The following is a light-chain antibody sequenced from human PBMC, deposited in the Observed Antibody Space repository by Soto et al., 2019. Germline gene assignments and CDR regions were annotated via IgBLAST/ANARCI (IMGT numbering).Light chain of an antibody. Sequence: IQLTQSPSSLSASVGDRVAISGRASQSITKSLSWYHQKPGKAPKLLIYDASTLHSGAPSRFSGSGSGTDLTLNISSLQPDDFGTHYCQHTSTPPNTFGQGARLEIK. CDR2: DAS. CDR3: QHTSTPPNT. J-gene: IGKJ5*01. V-gene: IGKV1-39*01. CDR1: QSITKS.